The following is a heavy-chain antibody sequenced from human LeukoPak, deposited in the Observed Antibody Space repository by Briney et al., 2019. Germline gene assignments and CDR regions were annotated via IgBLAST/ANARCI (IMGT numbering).Heavy chain of an antibody. D-gene: IGHD3-10*01. CDR2: IRFSGEST. J-gene: IGHJ4*02. CDR3: AKDVGTSGNYSPSDY. CDR1: GFTFGCHA. V-gene: IGHV3-23*01. Sequence: GGSLRLSCAASGFTFGCHAMNWVRQAPGKGLEWVSAIRFSGESTYYADSVKGRFTISRDNSKNTLYLQMDSLRAEDTAVYYCAKDVGTSGNYSPSDYWGQGTLVTVSS.